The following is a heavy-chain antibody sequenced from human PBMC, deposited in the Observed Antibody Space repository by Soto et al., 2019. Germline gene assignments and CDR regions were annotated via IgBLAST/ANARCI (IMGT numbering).Heavy chain of an antibody. CDR2: ISSTGSNQ. J-gene: IGHJ4*02. CDR1: GFTFTSHG. D-gene: IGHD6-19*01. Sequence: PGGSLRLSCAASGFTFTSHGMHWVRQAPGKGLDWVAAISSTGSNQYYADSVKGRFTISRSDSTNTLYLEMKSLRVEDTAIYYCAKVSASTSGWYGSGSGTFDSSGPGTLVTVSS. CDR3: AKVSASTSGWYGSGSGTFDS. V-gene: IGHV3-30*18.